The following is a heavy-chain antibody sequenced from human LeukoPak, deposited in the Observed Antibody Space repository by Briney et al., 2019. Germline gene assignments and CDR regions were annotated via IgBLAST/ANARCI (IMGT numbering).Heavy chain of an antibody. V-gene: IGHV3-30*02. CDR2: NRYDGSNK. CDR3: AKDSGWFGELLSW. Sequence: PGGSLRLSCAASGFTFSSYGMHWVRQAPGKGLEWVAFNRYDGSNKYYADSVKGRFTISRDNSKNMLYLQMNSLRAEDTAVYYCAKDSGWFGELLSWWGQGTLVTVSS. CDR1: GFTFSSYG. D-gene: IGHD3-10*01. J-gene: IGHJ4*02.